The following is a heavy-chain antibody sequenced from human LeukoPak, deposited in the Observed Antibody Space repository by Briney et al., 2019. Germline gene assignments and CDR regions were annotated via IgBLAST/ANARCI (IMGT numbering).Heavy chain of an antibody. CDR2: ISGGDAST. Sequence: GGTLRLSCAASGFTFSTYGMTWVRLAPGKGLEWISGISGGDASTYYADSVKGRLTISRDNSKSTLYLQMNSLRGEDTAVYYCAKGRLTSTIWYGFDHWGQGTLVTVSS. J-gene: IGHJ4*02. D-gene: IGHD6-13*01. CDR3: AKGRLTSTIWYGFDH. CDR1: GFTFSTYG. V-gene: IGHV3-23*01.